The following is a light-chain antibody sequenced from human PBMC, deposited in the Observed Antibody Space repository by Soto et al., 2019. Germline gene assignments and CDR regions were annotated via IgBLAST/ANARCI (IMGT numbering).Light chain of an antibody. CDR3: QQYSSFSRRT. CDR1: QSISNW. J-gene: IGKJ1*01. Sequence: DIHLTQSPSPLSASVGDRVTITCRVSQSISNWLAWYQQKPGKAPKLLIYEASTLQSGLPSRFSGSGSGTEFTLTISSLQPDDFATYFCQQYSSFSRRTFGQGTKVEIE. V-gene: IGKV1-5*01. CDR2: EAS.